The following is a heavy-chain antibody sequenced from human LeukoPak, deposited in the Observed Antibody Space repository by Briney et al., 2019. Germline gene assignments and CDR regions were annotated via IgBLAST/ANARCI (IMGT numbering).Heavy chain of an antibody. CDR1: GYTFVTHG. V-gene: IGHV1-18*01. CDR2: ISAYNGNT. CDR3: ARDSPVAGATLSL. J-gene: IGHJ4*02. Sequence: ASVKVSCKATGYTFVTHGITWVRQAPGQGLEWMGWISAYNGNTNYAQKLQGRVTMTTDTSTSTAYMELRSLRSDDTAVYYCARDSPVAGATLSLWGQGTLVTVSS. D-gene: IGHD1-26*01.